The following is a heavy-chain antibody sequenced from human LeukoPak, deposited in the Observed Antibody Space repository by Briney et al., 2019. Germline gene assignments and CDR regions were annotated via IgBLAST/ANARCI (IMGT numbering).Heavy chain of an antibody. V-gene: IGHV3-7*04. J-gene: IGHJ4*02. Sequence: AGGSLRLSCAASGFSFSTYLMNWVRQAPGKGLEWVANIKEDGSKKYYVASVMGRFTISRDNAKNSLYLQMNSLRAEDTAVYYCARAITTSESVWGQGTLVTVSS. D-gene: IGHD1-14*01. CDR3: ARAITTSESV. CDR2: IKEDGSKK. CDR1: GFSFSTYL.